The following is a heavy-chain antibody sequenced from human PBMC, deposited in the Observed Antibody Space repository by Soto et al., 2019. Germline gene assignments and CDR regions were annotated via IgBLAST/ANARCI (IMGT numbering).Heavy chain of an antibody. CDR1: GFTFSSYS. CDR3: ARDSVSSGYSYGYFDY. Sequence: PGGSLRLSCAASGFTFSSYSMNWVRQAPGEGLEWVSSISSSSSYIYYADSVKGRFTISRDNAKNSLYLQMNSLRAEDTAVYYCARDSVSSGYSYGYFDYWGQGTLVTVSS. V-gene: IGHV3-21*01. D-gene: IGHD5-18*01. CDR2: ISSSSSYI. J-gene: IGHJ4*02.